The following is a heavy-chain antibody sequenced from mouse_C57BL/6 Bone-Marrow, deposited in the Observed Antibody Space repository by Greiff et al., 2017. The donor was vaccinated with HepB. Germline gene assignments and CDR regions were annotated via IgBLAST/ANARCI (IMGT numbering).Heavy chain of an antibody. CDR1: GFSFNTYA. Sequence: DVKLVESGGGLVQPKGSLKLSCAASGFSFNTYAMNWVRQAPGKGLEWVARIRSKSNNYATYYADSVKDRFTISRDDSESMLYLQMNNLKTEDTAMYYCVRQANRYYAMDYWGQGTSVTVSS. V-gene: IGHV10-1*01. D-gene: IGHD1-2*01. J-gene: IGHJ4*01. CDR3: VRQANRYYAMDY. CDR2: IRSKSNNYAT.